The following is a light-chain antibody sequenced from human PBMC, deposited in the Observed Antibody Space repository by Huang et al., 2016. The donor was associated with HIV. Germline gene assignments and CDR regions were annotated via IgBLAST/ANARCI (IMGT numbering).Light chain of an antibody. V-gene: IGKV3-11*01. CDR2: DAS. J-gene: IGKJ4*01. Sequence: EIVLTQSPATLSLSPGERATLSCRASQNVRSHLAWYQQKPGQAPRLLIYDASARATGIPPRFSGSGSGTDFTLTISSLEPEDSGVYYCQQRSNWPPEISFGGGTKVEIK. CDR1: QNVRSH. CDR3: QQRSNWPPEIS.